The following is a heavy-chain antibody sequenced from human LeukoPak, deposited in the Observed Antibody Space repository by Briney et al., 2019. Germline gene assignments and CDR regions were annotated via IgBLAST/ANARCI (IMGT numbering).Heavy chain of an antibody. J-gene: IGHJ4*02. CDR2: VSSSGSTI. CDR1: GFTFSSYE. V-gene: IGHV3-48*03. CDR3: ASDHYYGSGSYLAQY. D-gene: IGHD3-10*01. Sequence: GGSLRLSCAASGFTFSSYEMNWVRQAPGKGLEWVSYVSSSGSTIYYADSVKGRFTISRDNAENSLYLQMNSLRAEDTAVYYCASDHYYGSGSYLAQYWGQGTLVTVSS.